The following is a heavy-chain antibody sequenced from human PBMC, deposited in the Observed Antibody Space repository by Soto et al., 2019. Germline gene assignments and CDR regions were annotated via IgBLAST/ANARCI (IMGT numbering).Heavy chain of an antibody. CDR2: VSDDGSRR. D-gene: IGHD3-16*02. Sequence: QVQLVESGGGVVRPGTSLRLSCATSGFTFTNYALHWVRQAPGKGLEWVAVVSDDGSRRNYEDSVKGRFTVSRDNSKRTLYLEMSSRRREDTAVYYCAREVIPGREEEFDYWGQVTLVTVSS. CDR1: GFTFTNYA. J-gene: IGHJ4*02. V-gene: IGHV3-30-3*01. CDR3: AREVIPGREEEFDY.